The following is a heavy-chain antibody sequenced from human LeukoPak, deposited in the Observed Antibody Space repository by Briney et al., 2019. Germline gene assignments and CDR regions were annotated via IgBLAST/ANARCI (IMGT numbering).Heavy chain of an antibody. V-gene: IGHV3-23*01. CDR3: AKVPRYDILTGCWFDY. CDR1: GFTFSSYA. CDR2: ISGSGGST. Sequence: GGSLRLSCAASGFTFSSYAMSWVRQAPGKGLEWVSAISGSGGSTYYADSVKGRFTISRDNSKNTLYLRMNSLRAEDTAVYYCAKVPRYDILTGCWFDYWGQGTLVTVSS. J-gene: IGHJ4*02. D-gene: IGHD3-9*01.